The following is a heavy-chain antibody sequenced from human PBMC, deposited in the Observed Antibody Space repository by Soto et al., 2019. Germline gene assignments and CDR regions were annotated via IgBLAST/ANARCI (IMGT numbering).Heavy chain of an antibody. CDR2: IFYVGST. Sequence: SETLSLTCTVSGISISSTSYFWGWLRQSPGKGLEWIGSIFYVGSTYYNPSLKSRVTISVDTSKNQFSLKLTSVTAADTALYYCARHSSWQQLIRRVGWFDPWGQGTLVTVSS. J-gene: IGHJ5*02. V-gene: IGHV4-39*01. D-gene: IGHD6-13*01. CDR3: ARHSSWQQLIRRVGWFDP. CDR1: GISISSTSYF.